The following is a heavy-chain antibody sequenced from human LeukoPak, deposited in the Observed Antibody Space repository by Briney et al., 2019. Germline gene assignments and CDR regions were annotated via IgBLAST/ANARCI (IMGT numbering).Heavy chain of an antibody. Sequence: SETLSLTCTVSGYSISSGHYWTWIRQPPGKGLEWIGEIKHSGSINYNPSLKSRVTISVDTSKNQFSLKLSSVTAADTAVYYCARHRRDGSPTQDWGQGILVTVSS. CDR2: IKHSGSI. CDR1: GYSISSGHY. CDR3: ARHRRDGSPTQD. V-gene: IGHV4-38-2*02. D-gene: IGHD5-24*01. J-gene: IGHJ4*02.